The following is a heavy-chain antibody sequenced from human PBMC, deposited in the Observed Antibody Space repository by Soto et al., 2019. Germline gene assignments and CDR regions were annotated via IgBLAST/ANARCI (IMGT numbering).Heavy chain of an antibody. Sequence: GESLKISCKGSGYSFTNHWISWVRQMPGKGLEWMGIIYPGDSDTRYSPSFQGQVTISADRSISTAYLQWSSLKASDTAMYFCASRRLSAVSPRSAPCGLDVWRQGTTVTVSS. V-gene: IGHV5-51*01. CDR3: ASRRLSAVSPRSAPCGLDV. CDR2: IYPGDSDT. J-gene: IGHJ6*02. CDR1: GYSFTNHW. D-gene: IGHD2-2*01.